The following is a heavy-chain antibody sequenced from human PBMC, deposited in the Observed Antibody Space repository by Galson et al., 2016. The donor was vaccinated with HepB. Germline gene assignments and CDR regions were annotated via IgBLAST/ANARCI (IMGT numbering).Heavy chain of an antibody. CDR2: IWDDGTNE. V-gene: IGHV3-33*01. CDR3: AGGLGATPLLDY. D-gene: IGHD1-26*01. J-gene: IGHJ4*02. CDR1: GFTFSVYG. Sequence: SLRLSCAASGFTFSVYGMHWLRQAPGKGLEWVAVIWDDGTNEKYADSVKGRFTISRDNSRNTLYLQLNSLRVEDTAVYYCAGGLGATPLLDYWGQGTLVTVSS.